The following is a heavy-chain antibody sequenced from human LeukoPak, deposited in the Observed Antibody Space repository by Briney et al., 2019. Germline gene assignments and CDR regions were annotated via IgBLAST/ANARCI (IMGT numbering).Heavy chain of an antibody. CDR1: GYTFTGYY. CDR2: INPKSGGT. CDR3: APFSSGQFYY. J-gene: IGHJ4*02. V-gene: IGHV1-2*02. D-gene: IGHD3-22*01. Sequence: ASVKVSCKASGYTFTGYYMHWVRQAPGQGLEWMGWINPKSGGTNYAQKFQGRVTMTRDTSIRTAYMELSSLRSDDTAVYYCAPFSSGQFYYWGQGTLVTVSS.